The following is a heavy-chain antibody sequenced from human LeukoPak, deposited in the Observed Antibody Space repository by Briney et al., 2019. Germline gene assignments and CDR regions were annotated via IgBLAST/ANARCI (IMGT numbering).Heavy chain of an antibody. V-gene: IGHV3-74*01. D-gene: IGHD5-12*01. Sequence: GGSLRLSCAASGFTFSSYWMHWVRQAPGKGLVWVSRINSDGSSTSYADSVKGRFTISRDNAKNTLYLQMNSLRAEDTAVYYCASAPDSGYAGYGYWGQGTLVTVSS. CDR3: ASAPDSGYAGYGY. J-gene: IGHJ4*02. CDR1: GFTFSSYW. CDR2: INSDGSST.